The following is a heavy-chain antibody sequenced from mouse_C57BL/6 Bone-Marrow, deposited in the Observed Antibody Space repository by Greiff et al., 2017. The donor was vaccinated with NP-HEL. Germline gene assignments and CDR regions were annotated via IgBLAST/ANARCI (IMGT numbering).Heavy chain of an antibody. Sequence: EVQLQQSGAELVRPGASVKLSCTASGFNIKDDYMHWVKPRPEQGLEWIGWIDPENGDTEYASKVPGKATITADTSSNTAYLQLSSLTSEDTAVYYCTTDGYDRAYWGQGTLVTVSA. CDR2: IDPENGDT. V-gene: IGHV14-4*01. CDR3: TTDGYDRAY. CDR1: GFNIKDDY. D-gene: IGHD2-2*01. J-gene: IGHJ3*01.